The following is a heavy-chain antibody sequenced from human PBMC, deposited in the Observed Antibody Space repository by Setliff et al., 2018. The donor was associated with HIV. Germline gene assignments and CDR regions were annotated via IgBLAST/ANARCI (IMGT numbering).Heavy chain of an antibody. V-gene: IGHV5-51*01. CDR2: IYPGDSDT. D-gene: IGHD3-22*01. Sequence: GESLKISCKDSRYSFTSYWIAWVRQMPGKGLEWMGIIYPGDSDTRYSPSFQGQVTISADKSISTAYLQWSSLKASDTAMYYCARLTYYYDSSGYYPNWFDPWGQGTLVTVSS. J-gene: IGHJ5*02. CDR3: ARLTYYYDSSGYYPNWFDP. CDR1: RYSFTSYW.